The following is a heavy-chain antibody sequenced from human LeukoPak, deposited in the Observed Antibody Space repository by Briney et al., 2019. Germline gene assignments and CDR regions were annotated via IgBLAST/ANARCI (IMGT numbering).Heavy chain of an antibody. J-gene: IGHJ6*02. D-gene: IGHD3-16*01. CDR3: ARVGGTNYYYYGMDV. Sequence: ETLSLTCTVSGGSISNYYWSWIRQPPGKGLEWIGYIYYSGSTNYNPSLKSRVTISVDTSKNQFSLKLSSVTAADTAVYYCARVGGTNYYYYGMDVWGQGTTVTVSS. V-gene: IGHV4-59*01. CDR1: GGSISNYY. CDR2: IYYSGST.